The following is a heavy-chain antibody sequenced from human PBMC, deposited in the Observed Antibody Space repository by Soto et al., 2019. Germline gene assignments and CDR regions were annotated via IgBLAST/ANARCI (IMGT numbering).Heavy chain of an antibody. CDR2: IIPIFGTA. Sequence: SVKVSCKASGGTFSSYAISWVRQAPGQGLEWMGGIIPIFGTASYAQKFQGRVTITADESTSTAYMELSSLRSEDTAVYYCARVKIAGGPRYYFDYWGQGTLVTVSS. CDR1: GGTFSSYA. D-gene: IGHD1-26*01. V-gene: IGHV1-69*13. J-gene: IGHJ4*02. CDR3: ARVKIAGGPRYYFDY.